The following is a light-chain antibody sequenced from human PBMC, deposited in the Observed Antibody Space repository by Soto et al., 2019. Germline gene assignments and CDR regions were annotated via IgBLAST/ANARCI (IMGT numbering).Light chain of an antibody. V-gene: IGLV1-40*01. J-gene: IGLJ1*01. CDR1: SSSIGAGYD. Sequence: QSVLTQPASVSGAPVQRVTISCTGSSSSIGAGYDVHWYHQLPGAAPKLLVSGNNNRPSGVPDRFSASKSGTSASLAITGLQTEDEAQYYCQSYDSRLTAYVFGTGTKVTVL. CDR2: GNN. CDR3: QSYDSRLTAYV.